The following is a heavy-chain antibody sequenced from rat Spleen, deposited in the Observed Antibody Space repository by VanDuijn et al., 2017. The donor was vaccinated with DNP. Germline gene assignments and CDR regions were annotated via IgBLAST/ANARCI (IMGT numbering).Heavy chain of an antibody. J-gene: IGHJ3*01. CDR3: ARSPETSYIYFPWAY. V-gene: IGHV2-41*01. D-gene: IGHD1-2*01. CDR2: IWNNGGT. Sequence: QVQLKESGPGLVQPSQTLSLTCTVAGFSLTSNNVHWVRQPPGKGLEWMGVIWNNGGTRYNSVLKSRLRISKDTSKSQVFLKMNSLQTEETATYYCARSPETSYIYFPWAYWGQGTLVIVSS. CDR1: GFSLTSNN.